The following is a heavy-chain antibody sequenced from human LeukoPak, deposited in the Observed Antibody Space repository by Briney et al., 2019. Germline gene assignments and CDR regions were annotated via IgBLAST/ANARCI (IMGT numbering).Heavy chain of an antibody. Sequence: PETLSLTCTVSGGSISSYYWSWIRQPPGKGLEWIGYIYYSGSANYNPSLKSRVTISVDTSKNQFSLKLSSVTAADTAVYYCARRYGPWGQGTLVTVSP. CDR2: IYYSGSA. J-gene: IGHJ5*02. V-gene: IGHV4-59*01. CDR1: GGSISSYY. D-gene: IGHD3-16*01. CDR3: ARRYGP.